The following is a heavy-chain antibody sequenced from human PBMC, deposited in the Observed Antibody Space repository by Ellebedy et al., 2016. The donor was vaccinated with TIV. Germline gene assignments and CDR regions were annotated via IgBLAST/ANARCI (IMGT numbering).Heavy chain of an antibody. CDR3: ARDTSIGYSSTWWDKADYYYMDV. Sequence: AASVKVSCKASGYSFTSYGISWVRQAPGQGLEWMGCISAYNGNTNYIEKLQGRVNMTTDTSTSTVYMELRSLKSDDTAVYYCARDTSIGYSSTWWDKADYYYMDVWGKGTTVTVSS. D-gene: IGHD6-6*01. J-gene: IGHJ6*03. CDR1: GYSFTSYG. V-gene: IGHV1-18*01. CDR2: ISAYNGNT.